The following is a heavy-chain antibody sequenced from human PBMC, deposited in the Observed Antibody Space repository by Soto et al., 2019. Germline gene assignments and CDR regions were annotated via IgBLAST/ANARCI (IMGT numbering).Heavy chain of an antibody. CDR3: ARDRAIVATDYYYYGMDV. V-gene: IGHV3-11*06. Sequence: AGGSLRLSCAASGFTFSDYYMSWIRQAPGKGLEWVSYISSSSSYTNYADSVKGRFTISRDNAKNSLYLQMNSLRAEDTAVYYCARDRAIVATDYYYYGMDVWGQGTTVTVFS. CDR2: ISSSSSYT. CDR1: GFTFSDYY. J-gene: IGHJ6*02. D-gene: IGHD5-12*01.